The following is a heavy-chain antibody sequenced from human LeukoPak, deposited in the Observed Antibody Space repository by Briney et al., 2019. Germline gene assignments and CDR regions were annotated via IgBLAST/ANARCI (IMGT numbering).Heavy chain of an antibody. D-gene: IGHD4-23*01. CDR3: ARDPELLAAFDI. Sequence: GGSLRLSCAASGFTFSNYAMHWVRQAPGKGLEWVAVISYDGSNKYYADSVKGRFTISRDNSKNTLYLQMNSLRAEDTAVYYCARDPELLAAFDIWGQGTMVTVSS. V-gene: IGHV3-30*04. CDR1: GFTFSNYA. CDR2: ISYDGSNK. J-gene: IGHJ3*02.